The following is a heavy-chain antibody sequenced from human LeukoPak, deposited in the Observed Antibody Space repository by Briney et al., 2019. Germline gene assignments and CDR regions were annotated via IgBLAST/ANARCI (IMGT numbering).Heavy chain of an antibody. D-gene: IGHD1-26*01. Sequence: SETLSLTCAVYGGSFSGYYWSWIRQPPGKGLEWIGEINHSGSTNYNPSLKSRVTISVDTSKNQFSLKLSSVTAADTAMYYCARLWDSSGSYWGQGTLAIVSS. CDR1: GGSFSGYY. J-gene: IGHJ4*02. CDR3: ARLWDSSGSY. V-gene: IGHV4-34*01. CDR2: INHSGST.